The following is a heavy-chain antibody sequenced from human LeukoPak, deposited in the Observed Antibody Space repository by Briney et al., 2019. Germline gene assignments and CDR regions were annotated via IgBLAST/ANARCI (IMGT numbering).Heavy chain of an antibody. CDR2: VSYSGST. Sequence: SETLPLTCTASGGSLSSDYWSWIRQPPGKGLEWIGYVSYSGSTNYNPSLNSRLTISLDTSKTRFSLKLSSVTAADTAKYFCARYIRGPAYYIDVWGRGTPVTVSS. CDR1: GGSLSSDY. D-gene: IGHD2-2*01. J-gene: IGHJ6*03. V-gene: IGHV4-59*01. CDR3: ARYIRGPAYYIDV.